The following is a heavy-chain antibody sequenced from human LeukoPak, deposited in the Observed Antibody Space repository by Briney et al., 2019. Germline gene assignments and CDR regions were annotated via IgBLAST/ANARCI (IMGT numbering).Heavy chain of an antibody. J-gene: IGHJ4*02. D-gene: IGHD3-10*01. CDR1: GGSFSGYY. V-gene: IGHV4-34*01. CDR3: ASPEFGY. Sequence: SETLSLTCAVYGGSFSGYYWSWIRQPPGKGLEWIGEINHSGSTNYNPSLTSRVTISVDTSKNQFSLKLSSVTAADTAVYYCASPEFGYWGQGTLVTVSS. CDR2: INHSGST.